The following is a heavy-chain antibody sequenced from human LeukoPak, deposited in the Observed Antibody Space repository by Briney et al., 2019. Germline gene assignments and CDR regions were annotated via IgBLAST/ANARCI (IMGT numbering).Heavy chain of an antibody. D-gene: IGHD3-3*01. CDR3: AKLHDYDFWSGYSIDY. Sequence: GGSLRLSCAASGFTFSSYWMNWVRRAPGKGLEWVANIKQDGSEKYYVESVKGRFTISRDNAKSSLYLQMNSLRAEDTAVYYCAKLHDYDFWSGYSIDYWGQGTLVTVSS. V-gene: IGHV3-7*03. CDR2: IKQDGSEK. J-gene: IGHJ4*02. CDR1: GFTFSSYW.